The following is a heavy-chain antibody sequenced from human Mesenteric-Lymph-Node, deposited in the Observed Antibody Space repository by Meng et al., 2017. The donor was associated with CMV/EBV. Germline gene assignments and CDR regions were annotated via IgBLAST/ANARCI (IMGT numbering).Heavy chain of an antibody. Sequence: GESLKISCAASGFTVSSNFMSWVRQGPGKGLEWVSVIYSGGSTYHVDSVKGRFTISKDESKNTLYLQMSSLRAEDTAVYYCARGYSGTNWFDPRGQGTLVTVSS. CDR2: IYSGGST. V-gene: IGHV3-53*01. J-gene: IGHJ5*02. CDR1: GFTVSSNF. CDR3: ARGYSGTNWFDP. D-gene: IGHD1-26*01.